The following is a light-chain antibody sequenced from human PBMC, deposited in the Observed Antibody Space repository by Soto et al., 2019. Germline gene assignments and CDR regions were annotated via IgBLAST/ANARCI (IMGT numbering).Light chain of an antibody. Sequence: EIVLTQSPGTLSLSPGARVPLSCRARQSVSSSYFAWSQQKTGQAPRLLIYAASSRATDIPDRFSGSGSGTDFTLTISRLEPEDFAVYYCQQYGRSPRTFGQGTKVDNK. CDR3: QQYGRSPRT. CDR1: QSVSSSY. J-gene: IGKJ1*01. V-gene: IGKV3-20*01. CDR2: AAS.